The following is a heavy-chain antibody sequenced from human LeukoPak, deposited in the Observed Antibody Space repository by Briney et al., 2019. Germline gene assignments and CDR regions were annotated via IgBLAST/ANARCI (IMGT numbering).Heavy chain of an antibody. J-gene: IGHJ5*02. CDR2: IYHSGST. Sequence: SETLSLTCAVSGGSISSGGYSWSWIRQPPGKGLEWIGYIYHSGSTYYNPSLKSRVTISVDRSKNQFSLKLSSVTAADTAVYYCARSSYDSSGFSPVNWFDPWGQGTLVTVSS. D-gene: IGHD3-22*01. CDR1: GGSISSGGYS. CDR3: ARSSYDSSGFSPVNWFDP. V-gene: IGHV4-30-2*01.